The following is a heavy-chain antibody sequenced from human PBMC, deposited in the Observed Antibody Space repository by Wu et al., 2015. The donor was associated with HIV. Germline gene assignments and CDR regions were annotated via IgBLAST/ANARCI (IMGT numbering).Heavy chain of an antibody. CDR1: GGTFENNA. D-gene: IGHD1-7*01. V-gene: IGHV1-69*12. CDR3: ATGGRAVTGTGTGLRD. CDR2: VIPLFGTT. Sequence: QVQLVQSGAEVKKPGSSVKVSCKASGGTFENNAISWVRQAPRTRALSGWEGVIPLFGTTNYAQKFQGKVTISADESMTTAYMELSNNLSSEDTAVYYCATGGRAVTGTGTGLRDWGQGTLITVSS. J-gene: IGHJ4*02.